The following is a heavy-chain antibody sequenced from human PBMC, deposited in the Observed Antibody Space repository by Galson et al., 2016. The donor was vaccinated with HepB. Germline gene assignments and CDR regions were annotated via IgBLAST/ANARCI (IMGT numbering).Heavy chain of an antibody. V-gene: IGHV3-23*01. CDR3: AKSPVGATALYFDS. CDR2: ISGSGSST. Sequence: SLRLSCAASGFTFSNYAMSWVRQAPGKGLEWVSAISGSGSSTYYADSVKGRFTISRDNSKNTLYLQMNSLRAEDTAIYYCAKSPVGATALYFDSWGQGTLVTVSS. J-gene: IGHJ4*02. CDR1: GFTFSNYA. D-gene: IGHD1-26*01.